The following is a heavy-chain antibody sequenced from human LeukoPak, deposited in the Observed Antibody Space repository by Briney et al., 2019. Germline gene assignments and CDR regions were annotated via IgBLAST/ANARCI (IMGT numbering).Heavy chain of an antibody. J-gene: IGHJ6*02. V-gene: IGHV4-59*01. CDR2: IYYSGST. Sequence: SETLSLTCTVSGGSISSYYWSWIRQPPGKGLEWIGYIYYSGSTNYNPALKSRVTISVDTSKNQFSLKLSSVTAADTAVYYCAKNYGDYEYYYYGMDVWGQGTTLTVSS. CDR1: GGSISSYY. CDR3: AKNYGDYEYYYYGMDV. D-gene: IGHD4-17*01.